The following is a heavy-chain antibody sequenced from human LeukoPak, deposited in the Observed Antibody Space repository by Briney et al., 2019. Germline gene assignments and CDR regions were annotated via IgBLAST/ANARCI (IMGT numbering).Heavy chain of an antibody. CDR1: GYTFTGYY. Sequence: EASVKVSCKASGYTFTGYYMHWVRQAPGQGLEWMGWINPNSGGTNYAQKFQGRVTMTRDTSISTAYMELSRLRSDDTAVYYCASFGDGYNTAINLDYWXQGTLVTVSX. CDR2: INPNSGGT. V-gene: IGHV1-2*02. D-gene: IGHD5-24*01. J-gene: IGHJ4*02. CDR3: ASFGDGYNTAINLDY.